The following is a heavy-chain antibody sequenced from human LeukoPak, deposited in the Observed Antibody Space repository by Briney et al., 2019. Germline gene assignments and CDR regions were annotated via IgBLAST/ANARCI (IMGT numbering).Heavy chain of an antibody. CDR2: IKQDGSET. CDR1: RFTLSNYW. D-gene: IGHD1-14*01. Sequence: GGSLRLSCAASRFTLSNYWMSWVRQAPGKGLEWVANIKQDGSETYYVDSVKGRFTISRDNAKNSLSLQMNSLRAEDMALYYCAKGSRNSRPYYFDLWGQGTLVTVSS. CDR3: AKGSRNSRPYYFDL. J-gene: IGHJ4*02. V-gene: IGHV3-7*03.